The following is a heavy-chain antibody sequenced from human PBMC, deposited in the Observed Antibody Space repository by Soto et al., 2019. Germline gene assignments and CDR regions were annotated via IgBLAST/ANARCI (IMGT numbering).Heavy chain of an antibody. CDR1: GGSISTFY. D-gene: IGHD6-13*01. Sequence: SETLSLTCTVSGGSISTFYWNWIRQPAGKGLEWIGRIDTSGNTNYNPSLKSRVTMSVDTSKKQFSLKLTSVTAADTAVYYCARYSSNWFQTEGMDVWGQGTTVTVSS. CDR3: ARYSSNWFQTEGMDV. J-gene: IGHJ6*02. CDR2: IDTSGNT. V-gene: IGHV4-4*07.